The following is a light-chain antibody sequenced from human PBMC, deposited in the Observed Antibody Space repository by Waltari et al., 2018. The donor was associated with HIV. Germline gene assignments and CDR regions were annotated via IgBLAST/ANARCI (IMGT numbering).Light chain of an antibody. CDR1: SSNIGAGYD. V-gene: IGLV1-40*01. CDR2: GNS. J-gene: IGLJ2*01. CDR3: QSYDSSLSGVV. Sequence: QSVLTQPPSVSGAPGQRVTISCTGRSSNIGAGYDVHWSQHLPGTAPKLLIYGNSNRPSGVPDRFSGSKSGTSASLAITGLQAEDEADYYCQSYDSSLSGVVFGGGTKLTVL.